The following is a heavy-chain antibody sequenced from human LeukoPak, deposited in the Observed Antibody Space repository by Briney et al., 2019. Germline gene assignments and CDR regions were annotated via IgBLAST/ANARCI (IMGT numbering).Heavy chain of an antibody. J-gene: IGHJ5*02. CDR1: GYSFTSYW. CDR2: IYPGDSDT. D-gene: IGHD6-13*01. CDR3: ARAIAAAGTANWFYP. V-gene: IGHV5-51*01. Sequence: GESLKISCKGSGYSFTSYWIGWVRQMPGKGLEWMGIIYPGDSDTRYSPSFQGQVTISADKSISTAYLQWSSLKASDTAMYYCARAIAAAGTANWFYPWGQGTLVNVSS.